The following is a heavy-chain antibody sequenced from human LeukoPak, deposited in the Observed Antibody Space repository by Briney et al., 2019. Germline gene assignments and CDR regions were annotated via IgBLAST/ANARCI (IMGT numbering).Heavy chain of an antibody. Sequence: ASVKVSCKASGYTFTGYYMHWVRQAPGQGLEWMGWINPNSGGTNYAQNFQGRLTMTTDTFTSTAYMELRSLRSDDTAVYYCARDTGYGDYVGDYWGQGTLVTVSS. CDR2: INPNSGGT. CDR3: ARDTGYGDYVGDY. CDR1: GYTFTGYY. V-gene: IGHV1-2*02. D-gene: IGHD4-17*01. J-gene: IGHJ4*02.